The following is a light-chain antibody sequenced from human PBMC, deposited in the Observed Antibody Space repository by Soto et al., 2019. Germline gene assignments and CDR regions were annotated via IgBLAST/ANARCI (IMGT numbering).Light chain of an antibody. V-gene: IGKV1-39*01. CDR2: GTS. Sequence: DILMTQSPSSLSASVGDRVTITCWAGQRVSTYWSWYQQKPGRAPKLLIHGTSKLESGVPLRFSGGGSGTDFTLNISSLQPEDFATYYCQQTYSVPHSFGQGTKLEIK. J-gene: IGKJ2*03. CDR1: QRVSTY. CDR3: QQTYSVPHS.